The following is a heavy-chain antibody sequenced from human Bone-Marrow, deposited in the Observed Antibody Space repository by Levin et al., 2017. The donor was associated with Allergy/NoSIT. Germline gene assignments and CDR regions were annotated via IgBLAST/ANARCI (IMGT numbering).Heavy chain of an antibody. Sequence: GGSLRLSCAASGFTFNRNAMHWVRQAPGKGLEWVSVISYDGSDKYYADSVKGRITISRDNSKNTLYLQMNSLRAEDTAVYYCARGGEYYYSYYMDVWGKGTTVTVS. CDR1: GFTFNRNA. CDR2: ISYDGSDK. J-gene: IGHJ6*03. D-gene: IGHD2/OR15-2a*01. CDR3: ARGGEYYYSYYMDV. V-gene: IGHV3-30*03.